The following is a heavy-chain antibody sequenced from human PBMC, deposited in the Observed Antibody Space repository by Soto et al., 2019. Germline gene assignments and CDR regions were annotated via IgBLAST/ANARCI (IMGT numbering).Heavy chain of an antibody. D-gene: IGHD5-12*01. CDR3: AKYGLSTIGLFDY. V-gene: IGHV3-23*01. Sequence: GGSLRLSCVASGFTFSSYAMGWVRQAPGKGLEWVSAIRDTGANTYYADSVKGRFTVSRDNSKNTLYLQMNSLRAEDTAVYYCAKYGLSTIGLFDYWGQGTLVTVSS. J-gene: IGHJ4*02. CDR1: GFTFSSYA. CDR2: IRDTGANT.